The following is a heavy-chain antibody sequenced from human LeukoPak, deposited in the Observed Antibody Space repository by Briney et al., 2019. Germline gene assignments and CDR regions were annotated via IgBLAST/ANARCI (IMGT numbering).Heavy chain of an antibody. D-gene: IGHD2-15*01. J-gene: IGHJ4*02. CDR1: GGSINNYY. CDR3: ARGRIGGNY. CDR2: IYYSGSA. V-gene: IGHV4-59*01. Sequence: SETLSLTCTVSGGSINNYYWSWIRQPPGKGLEWVGSIYYSGSANYNPSLKSRVTISVDTSKNQFSLTLSSVTAADTAVYYCARGRIGGNYWGQGTLVTVSS.